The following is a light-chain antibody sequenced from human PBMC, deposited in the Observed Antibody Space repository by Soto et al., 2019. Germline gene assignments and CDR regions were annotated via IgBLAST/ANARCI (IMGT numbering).Light chain of an antibody. V-gene: IGKV3-11*01. CDR3: QQRANWPIT. Sequence: EIVLTQSPATQSLSPGEGATLSCRASQTVSSYLAWYQQKPGQAPRLLIYDASNRATGIPARFSGSGSGTDFTLTISSLEPEDFVVYYCQQRANWPITFGQGTRLEIK. CDR2: DAS. CDR1: QTVSSY. J-gene: IGKJ5*01.